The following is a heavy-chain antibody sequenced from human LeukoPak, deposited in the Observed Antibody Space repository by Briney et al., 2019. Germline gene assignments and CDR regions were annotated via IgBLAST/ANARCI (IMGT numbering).Heavy chain of an antibody. V-gene: IGHV3-23*01. CDR2: INANSGTT. CDR3: AKPISGGLAVTADWFHP. Sequence: GGALRLSCAASGFAFSFYAMSWLRQPPGKGLEWVSAINANSGTTSYAASVRGRFTISRDNSKNTLYLQVNTLRADDTATYYCAKPISGGLAVTADWFHPWGQGTLVVVSS. J-gene: IGHJ5*01. D-gene: IGHD6-19*01. CDR1: GFAFSFYA.